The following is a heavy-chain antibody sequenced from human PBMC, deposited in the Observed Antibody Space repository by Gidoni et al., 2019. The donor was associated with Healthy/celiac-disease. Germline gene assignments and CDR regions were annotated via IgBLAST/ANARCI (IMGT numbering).Heavy chain of an antibody. CDR1: GCSISSGDYY. CDR2: IYYSGST. V-gene: IGHV4-30-4*01. Sequence: QVQLQESGPGLVKPSQTLSLTCTVSGCSISSGDYYWRWIRQPPGKGLEWIGYIYYSGSTYYNPSLKSRVTISVDTSKNQFSLKLSSVTAADTAVYYCARAKMGYGDLFDYWGQGTLVTVSS. J-gene: IGHJ4*02. D-gene: IGHD4-17*01. CDR3: ARAKMGYGDLFDY.